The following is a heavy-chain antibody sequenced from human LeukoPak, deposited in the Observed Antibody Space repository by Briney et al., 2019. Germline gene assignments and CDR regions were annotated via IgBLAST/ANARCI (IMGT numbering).Heavy chain of an antibody. Sequence: GGSLRLSCATSGFTFSSYEMNWVRQAPEKGLEWVANIGRSGSTIYYADSVQGRFTISRDNAKNSLYLQMNSLRAEDTAVYYCARDRNGWSRGVCMDVWGQGSTVTVSS. CDR1: GFTFSSYE. CDR3: ARDRNGWSRGVCMDV. J-gene: IGHJ6*02. D-gene: IGHD3-10*01. V-gene: IGHV3-48*03. CDR2: IGRSGSTI.